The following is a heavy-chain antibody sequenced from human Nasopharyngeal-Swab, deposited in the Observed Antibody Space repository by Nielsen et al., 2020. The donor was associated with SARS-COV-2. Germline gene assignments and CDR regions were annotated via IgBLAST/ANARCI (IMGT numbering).Heavy chain of an antibody. CDR3: AKYFGSGAYEAFCDY. CDR1: GFTFSDFY. V-gene: IGHV3-11*03. D-gene: IGHD1-26*01. Sequence: GESLKISCAASGFTFSDFYMTWIRQAPGKGLEWISTISGSSTHTDYADSVKGRFTISRDNSKNTVYLQMNSLRAEDTAIYYCAKYFGSGAYEAFCDYWGHGTLVTVSS. J-gene: IGHJ4*01. CDR2: ISGSSTHT.